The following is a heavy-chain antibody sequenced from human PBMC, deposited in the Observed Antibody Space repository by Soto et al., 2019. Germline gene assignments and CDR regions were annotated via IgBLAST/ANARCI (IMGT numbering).Heavy chain of an antibody. Sequence: ASVKVSCKASGSTFTGYYMHWVRQAPGQGLEWMGWINPNSGGTNYAQKFQGRVTMTRDTSISTAYMELSRLRSDDTAVYYCARAAEDYYGSGSYYNWAWSGFERTSPYYYGMDVWGQATTVTVSS. J-gene: IGHJ6*01. CDR1: GSTFTGYY. V-gene: IGHV1-2*02. CDR3: ARAAEDYYGSGSYYNWAWSGFERTSPYYYGMDV. CDR2: INPNSGGT. D-gene: IGHD3-10*01.